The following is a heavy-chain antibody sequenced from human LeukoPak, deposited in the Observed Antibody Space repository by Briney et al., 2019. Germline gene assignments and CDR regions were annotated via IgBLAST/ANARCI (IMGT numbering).Heavy chain of an antibody. CDR3: ARASY. V-gene: IGHV4-59*12. J-gene: IGHJ4*02. CDR1: GGSISDNY. CDR2: AYYSGHT. Sequence: SETLSLTWTVSGGSISDNYWSWIRQPPGKGLEWIGYAYYSGHTNYNSSLKSRVTMSLDTSKNQFSLKLSSVTAADTAVYYCARASYWGQGTLVTVSS.